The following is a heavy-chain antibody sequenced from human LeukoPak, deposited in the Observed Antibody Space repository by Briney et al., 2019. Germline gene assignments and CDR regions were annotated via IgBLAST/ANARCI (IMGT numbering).Heavy chain of an antibody. Sequence: PSETLSLTCAVSGGSISSSNWWSWVRQPPGKGLEWIGEIYHSGSTNYNPSLKSRATISVDKSKNQFSLKLSSVTAADTAVYYCASSVGASHGAFDIWGQGTMVTVSS. CDR3: ASSVGASHGAFDI. CDR2: IYHSGST. J-gene: IGHJ3*02. V-gene: IGHV4-4*02. CDR1: GGSISSSNW. D-gene: IGHD1-26*01.